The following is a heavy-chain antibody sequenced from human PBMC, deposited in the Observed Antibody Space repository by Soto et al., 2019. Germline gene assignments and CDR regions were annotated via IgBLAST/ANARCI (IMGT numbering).Heavy chain of an antibody. J-gene: IGHJ3*02. CDR1: GGSISSSSYY. CDR2: IYYSGST. D-gene: IGHD3-22*01. CDR3: ARLARPDFFGMAVVTWGAFDI. V-gene: IGHV4-39*01. Sequence: SETLSLTCTVSGGSISSSSYYWGWIRQPPGKGLEWIGSIYYSGSTYYNPSLKSRVTISVDTSKNQFSLKLSSVTAADTAVYYCARLARPDFFGMAVVTWGAFDIWGQGTMVTVSS.